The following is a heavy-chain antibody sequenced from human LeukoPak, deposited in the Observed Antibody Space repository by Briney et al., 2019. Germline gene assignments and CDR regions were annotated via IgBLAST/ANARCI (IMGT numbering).Heavy chain of an antibody. Sequence: GGSLRLSCAASGFSFSGYLLSWVRQAPGKGLEWVATTTEDVSKKYYDDSVKGRFTISRDNAKNSLYLEMSSLRAEDTAVYYCARLLGMVTTFDYWGQGILVTVSS. D-gene: IGHD4-23*01. J-gene: IGHJ4*02. CDR3: ARLLGMVTTFDY. CDR2: TTEDVSKK. V-gene: IGHV3-7*01. CDR1: GFSFSGYL.